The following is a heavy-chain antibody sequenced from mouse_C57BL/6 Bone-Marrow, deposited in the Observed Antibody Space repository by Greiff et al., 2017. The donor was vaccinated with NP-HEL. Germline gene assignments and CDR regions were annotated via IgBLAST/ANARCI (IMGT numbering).Heavy chain of an antibody. CDR1: GYTFTDYY. D-gene: IGHD1-1*01. Sequence: VQLQQSGPELVKPGASVKISCKASGYTFTDYYMNWVKQSHGKSLEWIGDINPNNGGTSYNQKFKGKATLTVDKSSSTAYMELRSLTSEDSAVYYCARRSITTVGRGHWYFDVWGTGTTVTVSS. CDR2: INPNNGGT. V-gene: IGHV1-26*01. CDR3: ARRSITTVGRGHWYFDV. J-gene: IGHJ1*03.